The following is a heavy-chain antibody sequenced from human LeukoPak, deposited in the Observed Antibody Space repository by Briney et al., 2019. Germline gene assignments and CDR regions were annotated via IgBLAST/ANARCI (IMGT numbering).Heavy chain of an antibody. CDR3: TKDGGVGPFDY. D-gene: IGHD1-26*01. CDR2: ISYDGSNK. Sequence: RGGSLRLSCAASGFTFSSDVMHWVCQAPGTGLGWVAVISYDGSNKYYADSAKSRFTISRDNSKNTLYLQMNTLRAEDTAVYYCTKDGGVGPFDYWSQGTLVTV. V-gene: IGHV3-30*18. J-gene: IGHJ4*02. CDR1: GFTFSSDV.